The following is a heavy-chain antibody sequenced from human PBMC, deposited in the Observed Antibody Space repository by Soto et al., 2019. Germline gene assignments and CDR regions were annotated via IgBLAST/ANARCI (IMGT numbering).Heavy chain of an antibody. CDR1: GFTFSSYW. V-gene: IGHV3-7*01. J-gene: IGHJ3*02. Sequence: EVQLVESGGGLVQPGGSLRLSCAASGFTFSSYWMSWVRQAPGKGLEWVANIKQDGSEKYYADSVKGRFTISRDNSKNTLYLQMNSLRAEDTAVYYCARDRSIAVADDAFDIWGQGTMVTVSS. CDR3: ARDRSIAVADDAFDI. CDR2: IKQDGSEK. D-gene: IGHD6-19*01.